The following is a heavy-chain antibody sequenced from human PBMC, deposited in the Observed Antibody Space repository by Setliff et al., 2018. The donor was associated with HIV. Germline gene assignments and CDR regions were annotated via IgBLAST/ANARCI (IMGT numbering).Heavy chain of an antibody. Sequence: GGSLRLSCAASGFTFSGYGMYWVRQAPGKGLEWVAFIRYDGDNKYYADSVKARFTISRDNSKNTLYLQMNSLRAKDAAVYYCAKAFGYCSGGSCPVLMDVWGKGTTVTVSS. J-gene: IGHJ6*03. CDR1: GFTFSGYG. CDR2: IRYDGDNK. CDR3: AKAFGYCSGGSCPVLMDV. D-gene: IGHD2-15*01. V-gene: IGHV3-30*02.